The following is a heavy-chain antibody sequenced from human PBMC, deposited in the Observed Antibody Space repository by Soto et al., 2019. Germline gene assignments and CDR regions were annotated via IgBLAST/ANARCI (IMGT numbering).Heavy chain of an antibody. Sequence: EVQLVESGGGLVQPGRSLRLSCAASGFTFDDYAMHWVRQAPGKGLEWVSGISWNSGSIGYADSVKGRFTTSRDNAKNSLYLQMNSLRAEDTALYYCAKQGGSWWGFDYWGQGTLVTVSS. J-gene: IGHJ4*02. CDR1: GFTFDDYA. CDR2: ISWNSGSI. CDR3: AKQGGSWWGFDY. D-gene: IGHD6-13*01. V-gene: IGHV3-9*01.